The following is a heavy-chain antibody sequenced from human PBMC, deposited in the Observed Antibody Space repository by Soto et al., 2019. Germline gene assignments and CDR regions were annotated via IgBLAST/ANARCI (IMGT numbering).Heavy chain of an antibody. D-gene: IGHD1-7*01. J-gene: IGHJ4*02. CDR3: RRDWDYPVL. Sequence: PXESLLLSFAASGFTFANAWMSWVRQAPGKGLEWVGRVRSKADGGTTDYAAPVKGRFTISRDDSENTLYLQMNSLKIDDTAVYYCRRDWDYPVLWGQGTLVTVSS. V-gene: IGHV3-15*01. CDR2: VRSKADGGTT. CDR1: GFTFANAW.